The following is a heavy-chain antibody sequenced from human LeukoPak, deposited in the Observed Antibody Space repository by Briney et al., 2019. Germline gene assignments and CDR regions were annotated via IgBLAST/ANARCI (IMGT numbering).Heavy chain of an antibody. CDR3: ARGGYSSGWYSY. J-gene: IGHJ4*02. CDR1: GFAFSSYS. Sequence: PGGSLRLSCAASGFAFSSYSMNWVRQAPGKGLEWVSSISSSSSYIYYADSVKGRFTISRDNAKNSLYLQMNSLRAEDTAVYYCARGGYSSGWYSYWGQGTLVTVSS. D-gene: IGHD6-19*01. CDR2: ISSSSSYI. V-gene: IGHV3-21*01.